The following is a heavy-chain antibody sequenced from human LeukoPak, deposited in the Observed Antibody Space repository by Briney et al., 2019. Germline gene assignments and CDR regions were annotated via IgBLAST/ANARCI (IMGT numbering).Heavy chain of an antibody. CDR3: ATNPQDYYGSGSYLSSHAFDI. CDR1: GGSISGYY. V-gene: IGHV4-4*07. CDR2: IYTSGST. D-gene: IGHD3-10*01. J-gene: IGHJ3*02. Sequence: SETLSLTCTVSGGSISGYYWSWIRQPAGKGLEWIGRIYTSGSTNYNPSLKSRVTMSVDTSKNQFSLKLSSVTAADTAVYYCATNPQDYYGSGSYLSSHAFDIWGQGTMVTVSS.